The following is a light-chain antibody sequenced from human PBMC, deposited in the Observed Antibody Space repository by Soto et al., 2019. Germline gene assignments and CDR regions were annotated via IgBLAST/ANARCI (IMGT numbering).Light chain of an antibody. CDR1: QSISTW. J-gene: IGKJ1*01. CDR3: RQKYNLPRT. V-gene: IGKV1-5*03. Sequence: EILMTQSPSTLSASVGDRATITCRASQSISTWLAWYQQKPGKAPKLLIYKASTLKSRVPSRFSGSTSGTDFTPTISNMQREDFATYYCRQKYNLPRTFGQGTKVEIK. CDR2: KAS.